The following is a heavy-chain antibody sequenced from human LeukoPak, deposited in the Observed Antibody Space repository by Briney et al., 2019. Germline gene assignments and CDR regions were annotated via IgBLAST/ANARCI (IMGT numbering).Heavy chain of an antibody. CDR3: ATFGLRPHYFDY. J-gene: IGHJ4*02. CDR1: GFTFSNYG. Sequence: GGSLRLSCAASGFTFSNYGMNWVRQAPGKGLEWVSYITSSGSTIYYADSVQGRFTISRDNAKNSLYLQMNSLRAEDTAVYYCATFGLRPHYFDYWGQGTLVTVSS. V-gene: IGHV3-48*04. D-gene: IGHD3-10*01. CDR2: ITSSGSTI.